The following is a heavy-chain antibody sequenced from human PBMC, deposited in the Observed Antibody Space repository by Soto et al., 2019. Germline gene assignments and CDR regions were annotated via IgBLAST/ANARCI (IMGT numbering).Heavy chain of an antibody. D-gene: IGHD2-2*01. CDR2: IYPGDSDT. CDR1: GYSFTSYW. CDR3: ARQGIVVFPAARGQYYYGMVV. J-gene: IGHJ6*02. Sequence: PGESLKISCKGSGYSFTSYWIGWVRQMPGKGLEWMGIIYPGDSDTRYSPSFQGQVTISADKSISTAYLQWSSLKASDTAMYYCARQGIVVFPAARGQYYYGMVVWGQGTTVTV. V-gene: IGHV5-51*01.